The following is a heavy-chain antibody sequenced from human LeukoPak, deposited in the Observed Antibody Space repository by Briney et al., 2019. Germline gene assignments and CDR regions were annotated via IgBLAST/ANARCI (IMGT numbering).Heavy chain of an antibody. CDR1: GFTFSSYS. J-gene: IGHJ4*02. CDR2: ISSSSYI. V-gene: IGHV3-21*01. D-gene: IGHD5-24*01. Sequence: GGSLRLSCAASGFTFSSYSMNWVCQAPGKGLEWVSSISSSSYIYYADSVKGRFTISRDNAKNSLYLQMNSLRAEDTAVYYCARDPSRDGYNDYWGQGTLVTVSS. CDR3: ARDPSRDGYNDY.